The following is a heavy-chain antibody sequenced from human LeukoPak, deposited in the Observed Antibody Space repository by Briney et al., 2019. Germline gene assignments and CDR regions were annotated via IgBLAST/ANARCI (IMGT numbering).Heavy chain of an antibody. J-gene: IGHJ4*02. CDR3: ATGGYNYAS. D-gene: IGHD3-10*01. V-gene: IGHV3-23*01. CDR1: GFTFSSYA. Sequence: GGSLRLSCAASGFTFSSYAMSWVRQAPGKGLEWVSGIRSSDGSTYYADSVKGRFTISRDNSINTLYLQMNSLGAEDTAVYYCATGGYNYASWGQGTLVTVSS. CDR2: IRSSDGST.